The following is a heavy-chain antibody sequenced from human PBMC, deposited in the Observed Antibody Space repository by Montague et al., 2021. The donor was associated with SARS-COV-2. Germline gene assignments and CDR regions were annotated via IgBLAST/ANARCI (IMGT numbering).Heavy chain of an antibody. V-gene: IGHV4-34*01. CDR3: AREPDYGDYFDY. D-gene: IGHD4-17*01. Sequence: SETLSLTCAVYGGSFNNYYWSWIRQAPGKGLEWIGEIDQGGATNYSPSLRSRLILSVDTSKNQFSLKLSSVTAADTAVYYCAREPDYGDYFDYWGQGTLVTVSS. CDR2: IDQGGAT. J-gene: IGHJ4*02. CDR1: GGSFNNYY.